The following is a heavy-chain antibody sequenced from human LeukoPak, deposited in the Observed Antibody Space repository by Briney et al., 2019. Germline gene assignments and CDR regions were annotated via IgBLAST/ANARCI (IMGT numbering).Heavy chain of an antibody. D-gene: IGHD3-10*01. J-gene: IGHJ4*02. CDR3: TTGTMGSGNSDH. V-gene: IGHV3-15*01. CDR1: GFTFKYAW. CDR2: IKANSDGGTT. Sequence: GGSLRLSYAASGFTFKYAWMKWVRQAPGKGLEWVGRIKANSDGGTTDYAAPVKGRFTISRDDSNNVLYLQMNSLKTEDTGVYYCTTGTMGSGNSDHWGQGTLVTVSS.